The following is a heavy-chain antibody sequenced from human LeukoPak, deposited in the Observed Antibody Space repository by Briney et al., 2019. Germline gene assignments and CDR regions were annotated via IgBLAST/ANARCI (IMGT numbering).Heavy chain of an antibody. CDR1: GYTFTGYY. J-gene: IGHJ4*02. D-gene: IGHD6-19*01. V-gene: IGHV1-2*02. CDR2: INPNSGGT. CDR3: ARDRIAVAGGFDY. Sequence: ASVKVSFKASGYTFTGYYMHWVRQAPGQGLEWMGWINPNSGGTNYAQKFQGRVTMTRDTSISTAYMELSRLRSDDTAVYYCARDRIAVAGGFDYWGQGTLVTVSS.